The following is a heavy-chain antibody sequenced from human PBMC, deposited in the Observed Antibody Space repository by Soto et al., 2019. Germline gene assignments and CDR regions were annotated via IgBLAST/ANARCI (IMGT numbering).Heavy chain of an antibody. V-gene: IGHV3-30-3*01. CDR1: GFTYSTYT. J-gene: IGHJ4*02. CDR2: ISYDGNNK. CDR3: ARDGVSSTDYTWNYATYFDY. D-gene: IGHD1-7*01. Sequence: QVQLVESGGGVVQPGRSLRLSCAASGFTYSTYTMHWVRQAPGKGLEWVAVISYDGNNKFYADSVKGRFTISRDSTKQTLYLQMNSLRPDDTAMYYCARDGVSSTDYTWNYATYFDYWGQGALVTVSS.